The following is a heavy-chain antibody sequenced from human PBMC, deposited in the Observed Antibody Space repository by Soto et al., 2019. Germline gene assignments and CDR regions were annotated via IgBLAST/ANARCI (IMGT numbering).Heavy chain of an antibody. CDR1: GGSFSGYY. Sequence: SETLSLTCAVYGGSFSGYYWSWIRQPPGKGLEWIGEINHSGSTNYNPSLKSRVTISVDTSKNQFSLKLSSVTAADTAVYYCARGKDYYDSSGYYEDWFDPWAREPWSPSPQ. J-gene: IGHJ5*02. V-gene: IGHV4-34*01. D-gene: IGHD3-22*01. CDR2: INHSGST. CDR3: ARGKDYYDSSGYYEDWFDP.